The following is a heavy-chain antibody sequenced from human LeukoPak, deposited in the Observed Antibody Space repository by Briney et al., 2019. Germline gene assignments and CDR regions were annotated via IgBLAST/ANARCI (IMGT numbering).Heavy chain of an antibody. V-gene: IGHV3-33*01. Sequence: PGGSLRLSCAASGFIFSDYGMHWVRQAPGKGLEWVALVWYDGSNNYYADSVKGRFTISRDNSKNTLFLQMSSLRAEDTAVYYCARVRWIQLVDYWGQGTLVTVSS. CDR3: ARVRWIQLVDY. D-gene: IGHD5-18*01. CDR2: VWYDGSNN. J-gene: IGHJ4*02. CDR1: GFIFSDYG.